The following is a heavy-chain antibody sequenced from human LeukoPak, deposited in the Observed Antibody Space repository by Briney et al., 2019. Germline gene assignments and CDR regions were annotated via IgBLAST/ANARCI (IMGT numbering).Heavy chain of an antibody. V-gene: IGHV4-34*01. J-gene: IGHJ3*02. CDR1: GGSFSGYY. Sequence: SETLFLTCAVYGGSFSGYYWSWIRQPPGKGLEWIGEINHSGSTNYNSSLKSRVTISVDTSKNQFSLKLSSVTAADTAVYYCARDSRGSYFPDAFDIWGQGTMVTVSS. CDR3: ARDSRGSYFPDAFDI. D-gene: IGHD1-26*01. CDR2: INHSGST.